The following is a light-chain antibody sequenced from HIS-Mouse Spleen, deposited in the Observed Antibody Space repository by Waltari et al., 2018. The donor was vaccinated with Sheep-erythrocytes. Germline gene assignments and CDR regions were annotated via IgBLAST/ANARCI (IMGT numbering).Light chain of an antibody. Sequence: QSVLTQPPSVSGAPGQRVTISCTGTSSDVGGYNYVSWYQQHPGKAPKLMVYDVRNGPSGVSNRFSGSKSGNTASLTISGLQAEDEADYYCCSYAGSSTLVFGGGTKLTVL. CDR1: SSDVGGYNY. V-gene: IGLV2-14*03. CDR3: CSYAGSSTLV. J-gene: IGLJ3*02. CDR2: DVR.